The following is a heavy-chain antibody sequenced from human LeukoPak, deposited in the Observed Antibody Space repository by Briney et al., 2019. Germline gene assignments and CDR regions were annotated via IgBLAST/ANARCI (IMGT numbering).Heavy chain of an antibody. D-gene: IGHD3-3*01. V-gene: IGHV1-18*01. CDR1: GYTFTSYG. Sequence: ASVKVSCKASGYTFTSYGISWVRQAPGQGLEWMGWISAYNGNTNYAQKLQGRVTMTTDTSTSTAYMELRSLRSDDTAVYHCARVTKYDFWSGYFYYYYGMDVWGQGTTVTVSS. J-gene: IGHJ6*02. CDR3: ARVTKYDFWSGYFYYYYGMDV. CDR2: ISAYNGNT.